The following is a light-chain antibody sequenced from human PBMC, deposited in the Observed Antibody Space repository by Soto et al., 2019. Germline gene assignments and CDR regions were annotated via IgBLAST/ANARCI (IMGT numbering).Light chain of an antibody. CDR3: QVWDSSRDHPWV. V-gene: IGLV3-21*02. CDR2: DYN. Sequence: SYELTQPPSVSVAPGQTASITRGGDNIGSGSEHRYQQKPGQAPVLVVYDYNDRPSGIPERFSGSNSGNTATLNISRVEAGDEADYYCQVWDSSRDHPWVFGGGTKLTVL. CDR1: NIGSGS. J-gene: IGLJ3*02.